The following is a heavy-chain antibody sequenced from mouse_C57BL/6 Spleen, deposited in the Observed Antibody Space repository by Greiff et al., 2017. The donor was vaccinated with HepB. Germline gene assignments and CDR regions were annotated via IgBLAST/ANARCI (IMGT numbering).Heavy chain of an antibody. Sequence: QVQLQQPGAELVMPGASVKLSCKASGYTFTSYWMHWVKQRPGQGLEWIGEIDPSDSYTNYNQKFKGKSTLTVDKSSSTAYMQLSSLTSEDSAVYYCARCGGAPEGYFDVWGTGTTVTVSS. V-gene: IGHV1-69*01. CDR2: IDPSDSYT. CDR1: GYTFTSYW. J-gene: IGHJ1*03. CDR3: ARCGGAPEGYFDV. D-gene: IGHD1-3*01.